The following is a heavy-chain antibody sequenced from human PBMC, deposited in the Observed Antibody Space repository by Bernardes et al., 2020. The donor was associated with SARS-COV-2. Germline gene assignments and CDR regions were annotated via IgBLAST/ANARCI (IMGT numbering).Heavy chain of an antibody. D-gene: IGHD2-8*02. J-gene: IGHJ4*02. CDR2: IGDSNDDT. Sequence: VGSLRLSCAASGFTFFGHAMTWVRQAPGKGLEWVSSIGDSNDDTYYADSVKGRFTISRDNSRNTLYLQMDSLRADDTAVYYCAKPYCTAAVCHGGSFDHWGQGTLVIVSS. CDR1: GFTFFGHA. CDR3: AKPYCTAAVCHGGSFDH. V-gene: IGHV3-23*01.